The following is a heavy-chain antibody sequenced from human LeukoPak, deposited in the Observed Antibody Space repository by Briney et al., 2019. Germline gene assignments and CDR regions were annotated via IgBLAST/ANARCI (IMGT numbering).Heavy chain of an antibody. J-gene: IGHJ4*02. CDR2: IHSSGST. CDR3: ARLALQEVGATQTYYLDY. D-gene: IGHD1-26*01. V-gene: IGHV4-59*01. Sequence: SETLSLTCTVSGGSISSYYWSWIRQPPGEGLEWIGYIHSSGSTNYNPSLKSRFTISVDTSKIQFSLKLSSVTAADTAVYYCARLALQEVGATQTYYLDYWGQGTLVTVSS. CDR1: GGSISSYY.